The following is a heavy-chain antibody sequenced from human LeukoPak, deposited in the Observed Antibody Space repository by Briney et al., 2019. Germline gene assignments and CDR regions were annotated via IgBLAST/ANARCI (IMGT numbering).Heavy chain of an antibody. V-gene: IGHV3-21*01. Sequence: GGSLRLSCAASGFTIRSYSMNWVRKAPGKGLEWVSSISSSSSYIYYADSVKGRFTISRDNAKNSLYLQMNSLRAEDTAVYYCARAYELGTFDYWGQGTLVTVSS. CDR1: GFTIRSYS. CDR2: ISSSSSYI. J-gene: IGHJ4*02. CDR3: ARAYELGTFDY. D-gene: IGHD3-22*01.